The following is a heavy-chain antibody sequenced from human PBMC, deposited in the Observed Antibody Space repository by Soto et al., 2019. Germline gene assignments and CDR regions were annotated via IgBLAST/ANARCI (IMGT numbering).Heavy chain of an antibody. J-gene: IGHJ6*02. CDR3: AVPIVVVPAAYPEYYYYGMDV. D-gene: IGHD2-2*01. CDR2: IYYSGST. Sequence: QLQLQESGPGLVKPSETLSLTCTVSGGSISSSSYYWGWIRQPPGKGLEWIGSIYYSGSTYYNPSLTSRVTISVDTSKNQFSLKLSSVTAADTAVYYCAVPIVVVPAAYPEYYYYGMDVWGQGTTVTVSS. V-gene: IGHV4-39*01. CDR1: GGSISSSSYY.